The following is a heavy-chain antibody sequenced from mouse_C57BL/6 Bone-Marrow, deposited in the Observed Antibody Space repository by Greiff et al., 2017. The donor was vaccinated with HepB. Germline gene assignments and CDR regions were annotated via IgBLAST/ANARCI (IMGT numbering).Heavy chain of an antibody. CDR1: GYTFTSYW. V-gene: IGHV1-52*01. D-gene: IGHD1-1*01. CDR2: IDPSDSET. Sequence: QVQLQQPGAELVRPGSSVKLSCKASGYTFTSYWMHWVKQRPIQGLEWIGNIDPSDSETHYNQKFKDKATLTVDKSSSTAYMQLSSLTSEDSAVYYCAMDYYGSKSPFADWGQGTLVTVSA. CDR3: AMDYYGSKSPFAD. J-gene: IGHJ3*01.